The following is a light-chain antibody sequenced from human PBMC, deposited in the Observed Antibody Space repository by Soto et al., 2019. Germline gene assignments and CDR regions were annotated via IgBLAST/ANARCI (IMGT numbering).Light chain of an antibody. V-gene: IGKV3D-15*01. CDR2: GAS. Sequence: EIVMTQSPATLSVSPGERATLSCRASQSVSSNLAWYQHKPGQAPRLLISGASTRATGIPARFSGSGSGTDFTLTISSLEPEDFAIYYCQQRNYWQVTFGQGTRLEI. CDR3: QQRNYWQVT. CDR1: QSVSSN. J-gene: IGKJ5*01.